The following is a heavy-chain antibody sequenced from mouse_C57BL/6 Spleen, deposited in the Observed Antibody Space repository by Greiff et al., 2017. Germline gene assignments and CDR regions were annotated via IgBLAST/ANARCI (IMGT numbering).Heavy chain of an antibody. CDR2: INPSSGYT. CDR1: GYTFTSYT. CDR3: ARSRYGSSSDWYFDV. V-gene: IGHV1-4*01. D-gene: IGHD1-1*01. J-gene: IGHJ1*03. Sequence: VKLMESGAELARPGASVKMSCKASGYTFTSYTMHWVKQRPGQGLEWIGYINPSSGYTKYNQKFKDKATLTADKSSSTAYMQLSSLTSEDSAVYYCARSRYGSSSDWYFDVWGTGTTVTVSS.